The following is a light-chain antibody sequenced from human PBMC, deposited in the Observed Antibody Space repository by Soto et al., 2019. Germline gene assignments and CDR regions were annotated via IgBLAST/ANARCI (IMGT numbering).Light chain of an antibody. CDR1: QSIRNY. V-gene: IGKV1-39*01. Sequence: DIQMTQSPSSLSASVGDRVTISCRASQSIRNYVSWYQQKPGTAPKLLIRAASTLQSGVPSRCSGSGSGTDFTLTISSLQIEDFATYFCQQTDITPQTFGQGT. CDR3: QQTDITPQT. J-gene: IGKJ1*01. CDR2: AAS.